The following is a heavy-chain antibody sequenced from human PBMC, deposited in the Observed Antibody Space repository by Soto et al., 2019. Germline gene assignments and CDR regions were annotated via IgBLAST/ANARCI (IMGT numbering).Heavy chain of an antibody. Sequence: GASVKVSCKVSGYTLTELSMHWVRQAPGKGLEWVGGFDPEDGETIYAQKFQGRVTMTADESTSTAYMELSSLRSEDTAVYYCARSPTTVEGRYYYYGMDVWGQGTTVTVSS. D-gene: IGHD4-17*01. CDR1: GYTLTELS. CDR3: ARSPTTVEGRYYYYGMDV. J-gene: IGHJ6*02. V-gene: IGHV1-24*01. CDR2: FDPEDGET.